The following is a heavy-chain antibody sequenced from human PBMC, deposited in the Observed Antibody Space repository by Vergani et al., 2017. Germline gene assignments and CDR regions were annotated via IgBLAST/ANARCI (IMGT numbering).Heavy chain of an antibody. CDR3: AKDPWELTGGDY. V-gene: IGHV3-23*01. CDR2: ISGSGGST. J-gene: IGHJ4*02. CDR1: GFTFSSYA. Sequence: EVQLLEFGGGLVKPGGSLRLSCAASGFTFSSYAMSWVRQAPGKGLEWVSAISGSGGSTYYADSVKGRFTISRDNSKNTLYLQMNSLRAEDTAVYYCAKDPWELTGGDYWGQGTLVTVSS. D-gene: IGHD1-26*01.